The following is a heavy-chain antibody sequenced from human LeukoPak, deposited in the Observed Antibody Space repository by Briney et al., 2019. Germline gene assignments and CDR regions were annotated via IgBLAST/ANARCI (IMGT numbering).Heavy chain of an antibody. CDR1: GGSFSGYY. Sequence: PSETLSLTCAVYGGSFSGYYWSWIRQPPGKGLEWIGEINHSGSTNYNPSLKSRVTISVDTSKNQFSLKLSSVTAADTAVYYCARGRVDSSSLYLAFDYWGQGTLVTVSS. D-gene: IGHD6-13*01. V-gene: IGHV4-34*01. J-gene: IGHJ4*02. CDR3: ARGRVDSSSLYLAFDY. CDR2: INHSGST.